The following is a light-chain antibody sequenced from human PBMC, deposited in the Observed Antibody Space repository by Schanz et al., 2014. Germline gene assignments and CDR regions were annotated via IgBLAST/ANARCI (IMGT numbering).Light chain of an antibody. V-gene: IGKV1-39*01. J-gene: IGKJ3*01. Sequence: DIQMTQSPSSLSASVGDRVAITCRASLGIITLLNWYQQRPGRAPTLLIYASSKLQSGVPSRFSGSGSGTDFTLTISSLQPEDFATYYCQQSYMSPFTFGPGTKVDI. CDR1: LGIITL. CDR2: ASS. CDR3: QQSYMSPFT.